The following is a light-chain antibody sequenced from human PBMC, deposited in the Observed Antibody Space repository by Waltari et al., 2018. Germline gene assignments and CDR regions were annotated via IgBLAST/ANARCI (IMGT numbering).Light chain of an antibody. CDR1: RSLVHSDGNTH. J-gene: IGKJ2*01. CDR3: MQGTHWPYT. V-gene: IGKV2-30*02. Sequence: DVVMTQSPLSLSVTLGQTASISCTSSRSLVHSDGNTHLVWFHQRPGQSPRRLIYQVSNRDSGVPDRFGGSGSGSDFTLKISYVEAEDVGVYYCMQGTHWPYTFGQGTKLDIK. CDR2: QVS.